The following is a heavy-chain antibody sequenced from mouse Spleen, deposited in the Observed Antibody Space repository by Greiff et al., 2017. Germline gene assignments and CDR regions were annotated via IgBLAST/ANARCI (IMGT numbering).Heavy chain of an antibody. Sequence: VQLQQSGPELVKPGASVKISCKASGYTFTDYYMNWVKQSHGKSLEWIGDINPNNGGTSYNQKFKGKATLTVDKSSSTAYMELRSLTSEDSAVYYCARYRYLDYWGQGTTLTVSS. CDR2: INPNNGGT. CDR3: ARYRYLDY. J-gene: IGHJ2*01. V-gene: IGHV1-26*01. D-gene: IGHD2-14*01. CDR1: GYTFTDYY.